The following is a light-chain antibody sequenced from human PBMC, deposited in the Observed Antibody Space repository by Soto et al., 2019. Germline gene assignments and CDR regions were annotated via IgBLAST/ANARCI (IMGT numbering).Light chain of an antibody. CDR3: QQRSNWPLT. J-gene: IGKJ4*01. Sequence: EIVLTQSPATLSLSPGERATLSCRASQSVSSYVAWYQSKPGQAPRLLMYDASNRVIGIPARFSGSGSGTDFTLTISSLEPEDFAVYYYQQRSNWPLTFGGETTVEI. CDR2: DAS. V-gene: IGKV3-11*01. CDR1: QSVSSY.